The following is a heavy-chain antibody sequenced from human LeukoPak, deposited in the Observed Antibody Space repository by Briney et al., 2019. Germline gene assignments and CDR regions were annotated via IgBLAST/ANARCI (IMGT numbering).Heavy chain of an antibody. D-gene: IGHD2-21*01. Sequence: GGSLRLSCAASGFTFSSYAMHWVRQAPGKGLEWVAVISYDGSNKYYADSVKGRFTISRDNSKNTLYLQMDSLRGEDTAVYYCAKDFRIGYSAHFDYWGQGALVTVSS. CDR1: GFTFSSYA. V-gene: IGHV3-30-3*01. CDR2: ISYDGSNK. CDR3: AKDFRIGYSAHFDY. J-gene: IGHJ4*02.